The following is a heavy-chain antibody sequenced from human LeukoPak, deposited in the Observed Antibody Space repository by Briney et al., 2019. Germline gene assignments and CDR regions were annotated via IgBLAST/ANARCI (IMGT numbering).Heavy chain of an antibody. J-gene: IGHJ4*02. D-gene: IGHD5-18*01. V-gene: IGHV3-9*01. CDR3: AKEWIQLWSTIDY. CDR1: GFTFDDYA. Sequence: PGGSLRLSCAASGFTFDDYAMHWVRQAPGKGLEWVSGISWNSGSIGYADSVKGRFTISGDNSKNTLYLRMNSLRAEDTAVYYCAKEWIQLWSTIDYWGQGTLVTVSS. CDR2: ISWNSGSI.